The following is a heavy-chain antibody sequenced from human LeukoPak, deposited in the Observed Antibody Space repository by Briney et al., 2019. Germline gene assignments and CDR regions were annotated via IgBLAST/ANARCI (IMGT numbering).Heavy chain of an antibody. CDR3: ARDGSSSSGRVGYYYMDV. V-gene: IGHV1-18*01. D-gene: IGHD6-6*01. J-gene: IGHJ6*03. CDR2: ISAYNGNT. CDR1: GYTFTSYG. Sequence: ASVKVSCKASGYTFTSYGISWVRQAPGQGLEWMGWISAYNGNTNYAQKVQGRVTMTTDTSTSTAYMELRSLRSDDTAVYYCARDGSSSSGRVGYYYMDVWGKGTTVTVSS.